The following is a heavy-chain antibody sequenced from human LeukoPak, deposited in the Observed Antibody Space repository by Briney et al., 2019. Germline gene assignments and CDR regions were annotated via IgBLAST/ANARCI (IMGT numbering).Heavy chain of an antibody. CDR2: INTDGTTT. CDR3: AKDPGRTIPEYFDY. Sequence: LTGGSLRLSCTASGFTFSSYWMHWVRQAPGRGMVWVSCINTDGTTTTYADSEKGRFTISRDNSKNTLYLQMNSLRAEDTAVYYCAKDPGRTIPEYFDYWGQGTLVTVSS. CDR1: GFTFSSYW. D-gene: IGHD2-2*02. V-gene: IGHV3-74*03. J-gene: IGHJ4*02.